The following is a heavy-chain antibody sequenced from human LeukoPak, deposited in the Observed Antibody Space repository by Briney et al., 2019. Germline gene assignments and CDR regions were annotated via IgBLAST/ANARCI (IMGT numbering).Heavy chain of an antibody. CDR3: ASLAVAGLSEGY. J-gene: IGHJ4*02. D-gene: IGHD6-19*01. Sequence: SETLSLTCTVSGGSISSGGYYWSWIRQHPGKGLEWIGYIYYSGSTYYNPSLKSRVTISVDTSKNQFPLKLSSVTAADTAVYYCASLAVAGLSEGYWGQGALVIVSS. CDR1: GGSISSGGYY. V-gene: IGHV4-31*03. CDR2: IYYSGST.